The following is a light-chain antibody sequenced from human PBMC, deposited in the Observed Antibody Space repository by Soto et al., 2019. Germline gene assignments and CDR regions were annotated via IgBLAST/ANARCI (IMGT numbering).Light chain of an antibody. CDR3: QQSDTTPWA. CDR1: QSVNRY. CDR2: GAS. V-gene: IGKV1-39*01. J-gene: IGKJ1*01. Sequence: SPSSLSASVGDRVTITCRASQSVNRYVNWYQQKPGKAPKLLISGASSLQGGVPSRFSGRGSGTDFTLTISGLQPDDFATYFCQQSDTTPWAFGQGTKVDIK.